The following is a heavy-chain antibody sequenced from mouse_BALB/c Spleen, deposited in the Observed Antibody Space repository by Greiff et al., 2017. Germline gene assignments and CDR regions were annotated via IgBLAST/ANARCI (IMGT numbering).Heavy chain of an antibody. J-gene: IGHJ4*01. D-gene: IGHD2-3*01. Sequence: VQLKQSGPGLVKPSQSLSLTCSVTGYSITSGYYWNWIRQFPGNKLEWMGYISYDGSNNYNPSLKNRISITRDTSKNQFFLKLNSVTTEDTATYYCARDDGPPYAMDYWGQGTSVTVSS. V-gene: IGHV3-6*02. CDR1: GYSITSGYY. CDR3: ARDDGPPYAMDY. CDR2: ISYDGSN.